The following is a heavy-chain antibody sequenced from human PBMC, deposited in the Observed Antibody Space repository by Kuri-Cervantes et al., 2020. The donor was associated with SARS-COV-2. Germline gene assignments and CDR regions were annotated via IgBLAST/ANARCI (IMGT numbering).Heavy chain of an antibody. CDR3: ATDKRREGATGASDL. V-gene: IGHV3-7*01. J-gene: IGHJ3*01. D-gene: IGHD1-14*01. CDR2: IKQDGSEK. CDR1: GFTFSSYW. Sequence: GESLKISCAASGFTFSSYWMSWVRQAPGKGLEWVANIKQDGSEKYYVDSVKGRFTISRDNAKNSLYLQMNSLRAEDTAVYYCATDKRREGATGASDLWGQGTMVTVSS.